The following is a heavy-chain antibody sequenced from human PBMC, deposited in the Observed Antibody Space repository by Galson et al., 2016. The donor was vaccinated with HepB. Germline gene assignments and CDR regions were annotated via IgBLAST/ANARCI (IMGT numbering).Heavy chain of an antibody. CDR2: ISSRSTSI. V-gene: IGHV3-48*01. Sequence: SLRLSCAASGFSFSDYSMNWVRQAPGKGLEWISYISSRSTSIYYADSVKGRFTISRDNSNNTVYLQMNSLRVEDTAVYYCAKDRRGSFSDAFDMWGQGTMVTVSS. CDR3: AKDRRGSFSDAFDM. D-gene: IGHD1-26*01. CDR1: GFSFSDYS. J-gene: IGHJ3*02.